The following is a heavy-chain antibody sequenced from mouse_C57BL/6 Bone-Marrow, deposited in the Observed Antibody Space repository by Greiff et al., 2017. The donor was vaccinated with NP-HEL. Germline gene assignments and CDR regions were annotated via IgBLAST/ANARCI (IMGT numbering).Heavy chain of an antibody. CDR3: ARDDYYGSSSYAMDY. V-gene: IGHV1-20*01. Sequence: EVQLQQSGPELVKPGDSVKISCKASGYSFTGYFMNWVMQSHGKSLEWIGRINPYNGDTFYNQKFKGKATLTVDKSSSTAHMELRSLTSEDSAVYYCARDDYYGSSSYAMDYWGQGTSVTVSS. CDR2: INPYNGDT. CDR1: GYSFTGYF. D-gene: IGHD1-1*01. J-gene: IGHJ4*01.